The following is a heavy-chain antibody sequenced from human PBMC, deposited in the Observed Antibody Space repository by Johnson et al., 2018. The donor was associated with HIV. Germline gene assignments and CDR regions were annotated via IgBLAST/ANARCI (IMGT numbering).Heavy chain of an antibody. CDR1: GFTFDDYA. V-gene: IGHV3-49*04. CDR2: IKSKTDGGTT. CDR3: TTDLIFFGRGSYYRVTDDAFDI. J-gene: IGHJ3*02. D-gene: IGHD1-26*01. Sequence: VQLVESGGGLVQPGRSLRLYCTASGFTFDDYAMNWVRQAPGKGLEWVSFIKSKTDGGTTDYAAPVKGRFTISRDDSKNTLYLQMNSLKTEDTAVYYCTTDLIFFGRGSYYRVTDDAFDIWGQGTMVTVSS.